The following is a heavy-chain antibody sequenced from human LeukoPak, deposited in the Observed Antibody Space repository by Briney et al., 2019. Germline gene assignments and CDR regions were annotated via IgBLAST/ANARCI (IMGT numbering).Heavy chain of an antibody. CDR1: GGSFSGYY. CDR3: ARVKVVVVPAAIDGSFDI. J-gene: IGHJ3*02. D-gene: IGHD2-2*01. CDR2: INHSGST. V-gene: IGHV4-34*01. Sequence: PSETLSLTCAVYGGSFSGYYRSWIRQPPGKGLEWIGEINHSGSTNYNPSLKSRVTISVDTSKNQFSLKLSSVTAADTAVYYCARVKVVVVPAAIDGSFDIWGQGTMDTVSS.